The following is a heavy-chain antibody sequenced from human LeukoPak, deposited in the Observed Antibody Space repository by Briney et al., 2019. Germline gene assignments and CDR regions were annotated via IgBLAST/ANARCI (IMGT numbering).Heavy chain of an antibody. CDR2: ISGSGGNT. V-gene: IGHV3-23*01. D-gene: IGHD2-2*01. J-gene: IGHJ4*02. Sequence: PGGSLRLSCVASGLTFTRYAMGWVRQAPGKGPEWVSAISGSGGNTYYADSVKGRFTISRDNSKNTLYLQMNSLRAEDTAIYYCAKEESSVPAANWGQGTLVIVSS. CDR1: GLTFTRYA. CDR3: AKEESSVPAAN.